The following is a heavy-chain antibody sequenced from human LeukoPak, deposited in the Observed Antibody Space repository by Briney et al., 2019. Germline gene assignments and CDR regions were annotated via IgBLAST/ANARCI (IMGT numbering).Heavy chain of an antibody. J-gene: IGHJ4*02. Sequence: SETLSLTCTVYGGSFSGYYWSWIRQPPGKGLEWIGEINHSGSTNYNPSLKSRVTISVDTSKNQFSLKLNSVTAADTAVYYCARGLRSPVDYWGQGTLVTVSS. CDR2: INHSGST. V-gene: IGHV4-34*01. CDR1: GGSFSGYY. CDR3: ARGLRSPVDY.